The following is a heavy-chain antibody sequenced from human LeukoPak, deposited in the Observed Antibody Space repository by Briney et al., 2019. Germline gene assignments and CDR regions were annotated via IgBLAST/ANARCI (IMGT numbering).Heavy chain of an antibody. V-gene: IGHV4-34*01. Sequence: PSETLSLTCAVYGGSFSGYYWSWIRQPPGKGLEWIGEINHSGSTNYNPSLKSRVTISVDTSKNQFFLKLSSVTAADTAVYYCARERGITMVRGYYYYYYMDVWGKGTTVTVSS. CDR2: INHSGST. CDR1: GGSFSGYY. J-gene: IGHJ6*03. D-gene: IGHD3-10*01. CDR3: ARERGITMVRGYYYYYYMDV.